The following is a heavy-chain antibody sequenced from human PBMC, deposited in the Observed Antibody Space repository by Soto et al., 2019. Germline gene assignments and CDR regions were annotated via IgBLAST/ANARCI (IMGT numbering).Heavy chain of an antibody. D-gene: IGHD2-8*01. J-gene: IGHJ5*02. CDR2: IQTNGNT. CDR3: EKWAGPPWFDP. V-gene: IGHV4-4*07. CDR1: GGSLSGYH. Sequence: KPSETLSLTCSVSGGSLSGYHWSWIRQPAGKGLEWLGRIQTNGNTDYDPSLKSRVTISIDTSKNQFSLKVTSVTAADTAVYFCEKWAGPPWFDPWGQGTLVTVFS.